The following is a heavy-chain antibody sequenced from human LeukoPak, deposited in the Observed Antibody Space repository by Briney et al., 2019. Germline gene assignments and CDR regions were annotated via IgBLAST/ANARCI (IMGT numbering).Heavy chain of an antibody. V-gene: IGHV3-7*01. CDR2: IKQDGSQK. J-gene: IGHJ4*02. Sequence: PGGSLRLSRAASGFTFNNYWMSWVRQAPGKGLEWVANIKQDGSQKYYVDSMKGRFTLSRDNAKNSLYLQLNSLRVEDTAVYYCARIGYSSSSFDYWGQGTLVTVSS. D-gene: IGHD6-6*01. CDR3: ARIGYSSSSFDY. CDR1: GFTFNNYW.